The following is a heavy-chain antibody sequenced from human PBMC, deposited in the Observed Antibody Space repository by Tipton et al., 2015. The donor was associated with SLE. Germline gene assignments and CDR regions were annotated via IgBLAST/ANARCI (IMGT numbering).Heavy chain of an antibody. CDR2: TNQDESEK. J-gene: IGHJ4*02. V-gene: IGHV3-7*01. CDR1: GFSFSSSW. CDR3: ARDGSGWSIS. D-gene: IGHD6-19*01. Sequence: SLRLSCAASGFSFSSSWMSWLRQAPGKGLEWVANTNQDESEKYNVDSVKGRFTVSRDNAKNSLYLQMNNLRVDDTAVYFCARDGSGWSISWGQGTLVTVSS.